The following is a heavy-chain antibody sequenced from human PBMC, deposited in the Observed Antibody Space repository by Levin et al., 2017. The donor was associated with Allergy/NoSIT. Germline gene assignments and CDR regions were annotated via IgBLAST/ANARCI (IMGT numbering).Heavy chain of an antibody. CDR3: ARLGGYGDYNWFDP. CDR2: IYYSGST. V-gene: IGHV4-39*01. D-gene: IGHD4-17*01. J-gene: IGHJ5*02. Sequence: SQTLSLTCIVSGGSISNSYYYWGWIRQPPGKGLEWIGSIYYSGSTHYNPSLNSRVTISVDTSKNQFSLGLSSVTAADTAVYYCARLGGYGDYNWFDPWGQGTLVTVSS. CDR1: GGSISNSYYY.